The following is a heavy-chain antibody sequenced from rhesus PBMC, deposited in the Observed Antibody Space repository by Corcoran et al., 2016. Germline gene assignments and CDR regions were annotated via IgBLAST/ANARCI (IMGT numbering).Heavy chain of an antibody. CDR3: TRDRQLRRFDV. D-gene: IGHD1-26*01. Sequence: QVQLVQSGAEVKEPGASAKLSCKASGYTFTRYYVNWVRQAPGQVLGWMGWINPRNGKVGYAQSFQGRITMTRDTSSNTVYMELRSLRSEDTAVYFCTRDRQLRRFDVWGPGVLVTVSS. J-gene: IGHJ5-1*01. CDR1: GYTFTRYY. CDR2: INPRNGKV. V-gene: IGHV1S9*01.